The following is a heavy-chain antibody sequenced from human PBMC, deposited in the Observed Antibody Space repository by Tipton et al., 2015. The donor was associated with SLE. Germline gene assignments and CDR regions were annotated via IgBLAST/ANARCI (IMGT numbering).Heavy chain of an antibody. CDR2: ISSSSSYI. Sequence: SLRLSCAASGFTFSSYGMHWVRQAPGKGLEWASSISSSSSYIYYADSVKGRFTISRDNAKNSLYLQMNSLRAEDTAVYYCARDGTTANWYFDLWGRGTLVTVSS. J-gene: IGHJ2*01. CDR1: GFTFSSYG. V-gene: IGHV3-21*01. CDR3: ARDGTTANWYFDL. D-gene: IGHD4-17*01.